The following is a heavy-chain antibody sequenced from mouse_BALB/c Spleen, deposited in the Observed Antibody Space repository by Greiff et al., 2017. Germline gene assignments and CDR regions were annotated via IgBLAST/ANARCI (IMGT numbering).Heavy chain of an antibody. CDR1: GFTFSSYA. Sequence: EVKLVESGGGLVKPGGSLKLSCAASGFTFSSYAMSWVRQTPEKRLEWVASISSGGSTYYPDSVKGRFTISRDNARNILYLQMSSLRSEDTAMYYCARGRVVAPMDYWGQGTSVTVSS. V-gene: IGHV5-6-5*01. CDR3: ARGRVVAPMDY. CDR2: ISSGGST. D-gene: IGHD1-1*01. J-gene: IGHJ4*01.